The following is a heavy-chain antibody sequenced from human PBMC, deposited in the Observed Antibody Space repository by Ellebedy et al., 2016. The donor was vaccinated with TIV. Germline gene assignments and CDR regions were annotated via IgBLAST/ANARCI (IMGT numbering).Heavy chain of an antibody. CDR2: IDWDDDK. V-gene: IGHV2-70*17. D-gene: IGHD3-22*01. CDR1: GFSLRTSRLS. CDR3: ARISSGWGFDY. J-gene: IGHJ4*02. Sequence: SGPTLVKPTQTLTLTCTFSGFSLRTSRLSVSWIRQPPGKALEWLARIDWDDDKFYSTSLRTRLTISKDSSENQVVLTMTNMDPEGTATYYCARISSGWGFDYWGQGALVTVSS.